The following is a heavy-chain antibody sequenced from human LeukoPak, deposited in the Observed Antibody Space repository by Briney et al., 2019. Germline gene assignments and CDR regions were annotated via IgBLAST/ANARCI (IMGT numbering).Heavy chain of an antibody. CDR2: INHSGST. CDR1: GGSFSGYY. J-gene: IGHJ6*02. CDR3: ARGPSAAAGTLTYYYYGMDV. Sequence: PSETLSLTCAVYGGSFSGYYWSWIRQPPGKGLEWIGEINHSGSTNYNPSLKSRVTISVDTSKNQFSLKLSSVTAADTAVYYCARGPSAAAGTLTYYYYGMDVWGQGTTVTVSS. D-gene: IGHD6-13*01. V-gene: IGHV4-34*01.